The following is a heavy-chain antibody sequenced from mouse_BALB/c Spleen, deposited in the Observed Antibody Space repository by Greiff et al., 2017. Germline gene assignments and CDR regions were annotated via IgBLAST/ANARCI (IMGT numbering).Heavy chain of an antibody. D-gene: IGHD1-1*02. Sequence: QVQLQQSGAELVRPGTSVKVSCKASGYAFTNYLIEWVKQRPGQGLEWIGVINPGSGGTNYNEKFKGKATLTADKSSSTAYMQLSSLTSDDSAVYFCARGGNPYGGSWFAYWGQGTLVTVSA. CDR3: ARGGNPYGGSWFAY. V-gene: IGHV1-54*01. CDR2: INPGSGGT. J-gene: IGHJ3*01. CDR1: GYAFTNYL.